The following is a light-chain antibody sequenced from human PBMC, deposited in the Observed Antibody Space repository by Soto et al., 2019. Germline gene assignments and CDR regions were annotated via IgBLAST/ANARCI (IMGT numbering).Light chain of an antibody. CDR3: SSYTTGGSYV. J-gene: IGLJ1*01. CDR1: SRDVGGYNS. Sequence: QSAPTQPASVSGSPGLSIAISCTGTSRDVGGYNSVSWYQQQPGKVPKLMIYDVSNRPSGVSNRFSGSKSGNTASLTISGLQAEDEGDYYCSSYTTGGSYVFGTGTKLTVL. V-gene: IGLV2-14*01. CDR2: DVS.